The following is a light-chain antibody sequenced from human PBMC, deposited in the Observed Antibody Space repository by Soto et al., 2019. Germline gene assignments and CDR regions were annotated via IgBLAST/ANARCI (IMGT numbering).Light chain of an antibody. CDR2: AAS. Sequence: DIQMTQSPSSLSVSVGDRVTITCRASQGISNYLAWFQQKPGKVPELLIYAASNLQSGVASRFSGSGSGKNFTLTISSLQPEDVATYYCQKYNSAPRTFGQGTKLEIK. CDR1: QGISNY. V-gene: IGKV1-27*01. J-gene: IGKJ2*01. CDR3: QKYNSAPRT.